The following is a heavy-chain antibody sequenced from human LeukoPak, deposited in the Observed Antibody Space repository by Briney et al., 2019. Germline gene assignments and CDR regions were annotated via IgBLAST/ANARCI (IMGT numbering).Heavy chain of an antibody. J-gene: IGHJ4*02. CDR1: GFTFSTYA. CDR2: ISGSDPGT. V-gene: IGHV3-23*01. CDR3: AKGNAGHCTGTTCYPFDY. D-gene: IGHD2-2*01. Sequence: GGSLRLSCAASGFTFSTYARSYVRQVPGKGLEWVSAISGSDPGTYYADSAKGRFTISRDNSRNTLHLQMNRLRVEDTAIYYCAKGNAGHCTGTTCYPFDYWGQGTLVTVSS.